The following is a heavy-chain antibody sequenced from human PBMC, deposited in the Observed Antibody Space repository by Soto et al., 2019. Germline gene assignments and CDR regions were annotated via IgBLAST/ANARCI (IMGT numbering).Heavy chain of an antibody. D-gene: IGHD2-8*01. V-gene: IGHV4-38-2*02. CDR2: IYHTGDT. J-gene: IGHJ5*02. CDR3: ARDTNSLDL. Sequence: ETLSHTCVVSSYAIRGGFFWAWVRPTPGKGLEWVGSIYHTGDTHYNPSLRSQVSMSVDTSKNQFSRRLKYLTAADTAVYFCARDTNSLDLWGRG. CDR1: SYAIRGGFF.